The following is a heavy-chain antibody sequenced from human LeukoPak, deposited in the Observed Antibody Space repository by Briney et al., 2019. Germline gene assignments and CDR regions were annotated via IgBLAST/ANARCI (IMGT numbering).Heavy chain of an antibody. CDR3: ARSAEGVRFLEWFNYFDY. V-gene: IGHV4-59*12. J-gene: IGHJ4*02. CDR1: GGSISSYY. D-gene: IGHD3-3*01. CDR2: IYYSGST. Sequence: SETLSLTCTVSGGSISSYYWSWIRQPPGKGLEWIGYIYYSGSTNYNPSLKSRVTISVDTSKNQFSLKLSSVTAADTAVYYCARSAEGVRFLEWFNYFDYWGQGTLVTVSS.